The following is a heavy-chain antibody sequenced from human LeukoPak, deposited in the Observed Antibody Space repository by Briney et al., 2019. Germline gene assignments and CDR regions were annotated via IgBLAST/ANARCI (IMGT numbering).Heavy chain of an antibody. J-gene: IGHJ6*03. D-gene: IGHD3-3*01. Sequence: GESLKISXKGSGYSFTSYWIGWVRQMPGKGLEWMGIIYPDDSDTKYSPSFQGHVTISVDESISTAYLQWSSLKASDTAIYYCARHEVGGDSSSGYEYYYYMDVWGKGTAVTVFS. V-gene: IGHV5-51*01. CDR1: GYSFTSYW. CDR2: IYPDDSDT. CDR3: ARHEVGGDSSSGYEYYYYMDV.